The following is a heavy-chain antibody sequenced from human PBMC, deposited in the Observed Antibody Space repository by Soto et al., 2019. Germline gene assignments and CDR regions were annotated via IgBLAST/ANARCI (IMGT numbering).Heavy chain of an antibody. CDR3: ARTGDGLRETVAGFDS. D-gene: IGHD6-19*01. CDR1: GFLLSTSRLG. CDR2: IYWDDDT. J-gene: IGHJ4*02. Sequence: QITLKESGPSLVQPTQTLTLTCTLSGFLLSTSRLGVGWIRQPPGKALEWLALIYWDDDTRYSPSLKSRLTIARDTSKTQVVLTMTNMDPVDTATYYCARTGDGLRETVAGFDSWGQGTLVTVSS. V-gene: IGHV2-5*02.